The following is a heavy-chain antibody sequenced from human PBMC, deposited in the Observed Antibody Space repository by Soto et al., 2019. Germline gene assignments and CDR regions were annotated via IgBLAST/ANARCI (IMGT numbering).Heavy chain of an antibody. CDR2: MNPNSANT. J-gene: IGHJ3*02. V-gene: IGHV1-8*01. CDR3: AIQNPGSFLDPLDI. Sequence: ASVKVSCKASGYTFTSYDINWVRQATGQGLEWMGWMNPNSANTGYAQKFQGRVTMTRNTSISTAYMELSSLRSEDTAVYYCAIQNPGSFLDPLDIWGQGTMVTVSS. D-gene: IGHD3-3*01. CDR1: GYTFTSYD.